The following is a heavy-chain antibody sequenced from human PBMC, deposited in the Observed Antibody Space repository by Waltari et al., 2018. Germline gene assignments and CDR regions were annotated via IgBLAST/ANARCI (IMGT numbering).Heavy chain of an antibody. D-gene: IGHD3-3*01. CDR1: GGSFSGYY. CDR3: ARVRTGITIFGVVIMHWFDP. Sequence: QVQLQQWGAGLLKPSETLSLTCAVYGGSFSGYYWRWIRKPPGKGLEWIGEINHSGSTNYNPSLKSRVTISVDTSKNQFSLKLSSVTAADTAVYYCARVRTGITIFGVVIMHWFDPWGQGTLVTVSS. V-gene: IGHV4-34*01. J-gene: IGHJ5*02. CDR2: INHSGST.